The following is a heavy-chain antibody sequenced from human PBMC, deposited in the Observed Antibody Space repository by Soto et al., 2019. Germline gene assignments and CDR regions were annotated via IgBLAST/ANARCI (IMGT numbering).Heavy chain of an antibody. CDR1: GFTFSSYA. V-gene: IGHV3-23*01. CDR2: ISGSGGST. D-gene: IGHD3-9*01. Sequence: GGSLRLSCAASGFTFSSYAMSWVRQAPGKGLEWVSAISGSGGSTYYADSVKGRFTISRDNSKNTLYLQMNSLRAEDTAVYYCAKPDSRYYDILTGSAVDYWGQGTLVTVSS. J-gene: IGHJ4*02. CDR3: AKPDSRYYDILTGSAVDY.